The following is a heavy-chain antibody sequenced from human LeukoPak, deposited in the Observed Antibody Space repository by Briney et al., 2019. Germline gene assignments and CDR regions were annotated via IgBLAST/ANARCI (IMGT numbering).Heavy chain of an antibody. CDR3: TTDGGGYRYSGSYLDLGTSFDY. J-gene: IGHJ4*02. V-gene: IGHV3-15*01. CDR1: GFTFSNAW. D-gene: IGHD1-26*01. CDR2: IKSKTDGATT. Sequence: SGGSLRLXCAASGFTFSNAWMSWVRQAPGKGLEWVGRIKSKTDGATTDYAAPVKGRFTISRDDSKNTLYLQMNSLKTEDTAVYYCTTDGGGYRYSGSYLDLGTSFDYWGQGTLVTVSS.